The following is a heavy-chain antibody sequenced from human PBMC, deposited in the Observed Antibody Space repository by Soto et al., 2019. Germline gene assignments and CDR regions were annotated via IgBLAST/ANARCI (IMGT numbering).Heavy chain of an antibody. CDR1: GGSISSYY. V-gene: IGHV4-59*01. D-gene: IGHD6-19*01. J-gene: IGHJ5*02. CDR3: ARVGSSVPSSGWFDP. Sequence: SETLSLTFTVSGGSISSYYWSWIRQPPGKGLEWIGYIYYSGSTNYNPSLKSRVTMTRDTSTSTVYMELSSLRSEDTAVYYCARVGSSVPSSGWFDPWGQGTLVTVSS. CDR2: IYYSGST.